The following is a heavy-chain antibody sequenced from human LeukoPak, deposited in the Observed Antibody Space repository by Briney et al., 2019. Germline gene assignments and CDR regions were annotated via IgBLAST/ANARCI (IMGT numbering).Heavy chain of an antibody. Sequence: SSPTLVNPTQTLTLTCTLSGLSLSTSGVGVGWIRQPPVKAREPLALIYWNDEKRYSPSLKSRLTITKDTSKIQVVLAMTNVDPVDTATYYCAHTQYSFDSGGVEDAFGIWGQGTMVTVSS. D-gene: IGHD3-22*01. V-gene: IGHV2-5*01. CDR1: GLSLSTSGVG. CDR2: IYWNDEK. CDR3: AHTQYSFDSGGVEDAFGI. J-gene: IGHJ3*02.